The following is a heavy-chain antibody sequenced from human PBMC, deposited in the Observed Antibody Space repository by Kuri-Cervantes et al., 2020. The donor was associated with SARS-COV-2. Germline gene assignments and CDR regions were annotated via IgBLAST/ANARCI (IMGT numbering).Heavy chain of an antibody. CDR1: GGTFSSYA. CDR2: IIPIFGTA. CDR3: ARFEEAGPDDAFDI. Sequence: SVKVSCKASGGTFSSYAMSWVRQAPGQGLEWMGGIIPIFGTANYAQKFQGRVTITADESTSTAYMELSSLRSEDTAVYYCARFEEAGPDDAFDIWGQGTMVTVSS. J-gene: IGHJ3*02. V-gene: IGHV1-69*13. D-gene: IGHD6-13*01.